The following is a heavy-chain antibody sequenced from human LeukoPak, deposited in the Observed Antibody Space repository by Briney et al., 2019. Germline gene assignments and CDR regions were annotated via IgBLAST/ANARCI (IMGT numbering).Heavy chain of an antibody. Sequence: GGSLRLSCAASGFTVSSNYMNWVRQAPGKGLECVSVMYSGGSTFYGDSVKGRFTISRDNSMNTLYLQMNSLRVDDTAVYYCAREQVVVGRGYYGMDVWGQGTTVTVSS. CDR1: GFTVSSNY. CDR3: AREQVVVGRGYYGMDV. J-gene: IGHJ6*02. V-gene: IGHV3-66*01. CDR2: MYSGGST. D-gene: IGHD2-2*01.